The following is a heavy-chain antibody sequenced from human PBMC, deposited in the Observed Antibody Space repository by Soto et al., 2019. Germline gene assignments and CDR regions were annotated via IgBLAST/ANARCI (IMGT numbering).Heavy chain of an antibody. Sequence: QVQLVESGGGVVQPGRSLRLSCVASGFKFTDYGLNWVRQTPGKGLEWVAISWFDGSIAYYAESVKGRFTISRDDSRKTVYLHMNSLRGEDTAMYWCARYGARIDSSGKFHYWGQGNQVTVSS. J-gene: IGHJ4*02. D-gene: IGHD3-22*01. CDR2: SWFDGSIA. CDR3: ARYGARIDSSGKFHY. CDR1: GFKFTDYG. V-gene: IGHV3-33*01.